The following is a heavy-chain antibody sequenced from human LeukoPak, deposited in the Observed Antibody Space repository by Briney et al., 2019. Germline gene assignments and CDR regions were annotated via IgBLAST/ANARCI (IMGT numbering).Heavy chain of an antibody. Sequence: GGSLRLSCAASGFTFSSYAMSLVRQAPGKGLEWVSAISGSGGSTYYADSVKGRFTISRDNSKNTLYLQMNSLRAEDTAVYYCASHQKYYYGSGSYFPGYYFDYWGQGTLVTVSS. J-gene: IGHJ4*02. D-gene: IGHD3-10*01. CDR1: GFTFSSYA. CDR3: ASHQKYYYGSGSYFPGYYFDY. CDR2: ISGSGGST. V-gene: IGHV3-23*01.